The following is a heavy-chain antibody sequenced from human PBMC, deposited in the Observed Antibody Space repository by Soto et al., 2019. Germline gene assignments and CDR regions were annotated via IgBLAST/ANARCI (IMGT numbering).Heavy chain of an antibody. J-gene: IGHJ6*04. CDR2: IYTSGST. Sequence: SETLSLTCTVSGGSISSYYWSWIRQPAGKGLEWIGRIYTSGSTNYNPSLKSRVTMSVDTSKNQFSLKLSSVTAADTAVYYCAGDLKACSSTSCYTAVYYYGMDVWGKGTTVTVSS. V-gene: IGHV4-4*07. D-gene: IGHD2-2*02. CDR3: AGDLKACSSTSCYTAVYYYGMDV. CDR1: GGSISSYY.